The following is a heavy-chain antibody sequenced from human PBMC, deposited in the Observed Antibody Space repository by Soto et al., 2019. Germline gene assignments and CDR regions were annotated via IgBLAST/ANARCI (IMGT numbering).Heavy chain of an antibody. CDR3: ARRVNSNSPGGGLDV. CDR2: VYPDDSDT. V-gene: IGHV5-51*03. Sequence: EVQLVQSGAEVKKPGESLKVSCKASGYSFNIYWIGWVRQLPGKGLEWMGVVYPDDSDTIYRPSFEGQVTISVDKSTSTAYLQWSSLKASDTAMYYCARRVNSNSPGGGLDVWGQGTTVTVSS. CDR1: GYSFNIYW. J-gene: IGHJ6*02. D-gene: IGHD2-2*01.